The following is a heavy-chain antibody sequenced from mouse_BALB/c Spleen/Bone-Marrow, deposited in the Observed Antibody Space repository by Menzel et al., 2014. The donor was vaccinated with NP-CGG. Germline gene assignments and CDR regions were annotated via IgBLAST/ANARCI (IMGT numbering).Heavy chain of an antibody. CDR3: AREDGNHVGFAY. CDR1: GYTFSSYW. Sequence: SGAELMKPGASVKISCKATGYTFSSYWIEWVKQRPGHGLEWIGEILPGSGSTNYNEKFKGKATFTADTSSNTAYMQLSSLTSGDSAVYYCAREDGNHVGFAYWGQGTLVTVSA. V-gene: IGHV1-9*01. J-gene: IGHJ3*01. CDR2: ILPGSGST. D-gene: IGHD2-1*01.